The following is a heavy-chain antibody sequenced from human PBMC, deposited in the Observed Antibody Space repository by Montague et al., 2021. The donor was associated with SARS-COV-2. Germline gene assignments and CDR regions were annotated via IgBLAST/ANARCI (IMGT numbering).Heavy chain of an antibody. D-gene: IGHD6-13*01. CDR1: GGSISGYF. J-gene: IGHJ4*02. CDR2: IYPSGGI. CDR3: ARDSDFSSWHEAEDYFDY. V-gene: IGHV4-4*07. Sequence: SETLSLTCSVSGGSISGYFWSWIRQPAGKGLEWIGRIYPSGGIXXXGRXXXHPSLKSRVTMSIDTSRNQFSLSLNSVTAADTAVYFCARDSDFSSWHEAEDYFDYWGQGILVAVSS.